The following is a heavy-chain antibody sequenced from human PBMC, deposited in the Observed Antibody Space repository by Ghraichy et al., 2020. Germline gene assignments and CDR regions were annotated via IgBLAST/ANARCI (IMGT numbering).Heavy chain of an antibody. Sequence: SETLSLTCTVSGGSISSSSYYWGWIRQPPGKGLEWIGSIYYSGSTYYNPSLKSRVTISVDTSKNQFSLKLSSVTAADTAVYYCARQYFVAAAAKFDYWGQGTLVTVSS. V-gene: IGHV4-39*01. CDR3: ARQYFVAAAAKFDY. CDR2: IYYSGST. CDR1: GGSISSSSYY. J-gene: IGHJ4*02. D-gene: IGHD6-13*01.